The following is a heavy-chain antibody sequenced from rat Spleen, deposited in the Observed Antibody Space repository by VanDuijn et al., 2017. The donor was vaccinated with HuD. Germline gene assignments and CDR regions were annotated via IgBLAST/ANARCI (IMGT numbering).Heavy chain of an antibody. D-gene: IGHD1-1*01. CDR2: ISYDGSSP. CDR3: ARQDYSAPFDY. Sequence: EVQLVESGGGLVQPGRSLKLSCVASGFIFSNYGMAWVRQAPTKGLDWVATISYDGSSPYSRDSVKGRFTISRDNAKSTLYLQMNSLRSEDTATYYCARQDYSAPFDYWGQGVMVTVSS. J-gene: IGHJ2*01. CDR1: GFIFSNYG. V-gene: IGHV5-29*01.